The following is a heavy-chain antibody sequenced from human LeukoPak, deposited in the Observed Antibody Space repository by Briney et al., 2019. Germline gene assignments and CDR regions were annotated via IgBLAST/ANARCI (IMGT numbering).Heavy chain of an antibody. CDR2: INHSGST. CDR3: ARNGYSSGLVRD. V-gene: IGHV4-34*01. CDR1: GGSFSGYY. D-gene: IGHD6-19*01. J-gene: IGHJ4*02. Sequence: SETLSLTCAVYGGSFSGYYWSWIRQPPRKGLEWIGEINHSGSTNYNPSLKSRVTISVDTSKNQFSLKLSSVTAADTAVYYCARNGYSSGLVRDWGQGTLVTVSS.